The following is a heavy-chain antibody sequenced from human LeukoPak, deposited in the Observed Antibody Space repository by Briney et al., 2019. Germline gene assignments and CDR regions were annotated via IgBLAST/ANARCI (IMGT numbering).Heavy chain of an antibody. Sequence: GSLRLSCAASGFAFSTYYIHWVRQPPGKGLEWVAVISYDGGNTYYADSVKGRFTISRDNSKNTLYLQMNSLRPEDTAVYYCAKSLSSGWASYYFGHWGQGTPVTVSS. V-gene: IGHV3-30*18. CDR2: ISYDGGNT. CDR3: AKSLSSGWASYYFGH. CDR1: GFAFSTYY. J-gene: IGHJ4*02. D-gene: IGHD6-19*01.